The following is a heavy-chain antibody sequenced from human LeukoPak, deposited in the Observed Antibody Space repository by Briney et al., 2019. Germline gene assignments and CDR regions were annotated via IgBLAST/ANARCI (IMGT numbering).Heavy chain of an antibody. CDR1: GFTFDDYA. CDR3: AKGRLWFGELDAFDI. Sequence: GGSLRLSCAASGFTFDDYAMHRVRQAPGKGLEWVSGISWNSGSIGYADSVKGRFTISRDNAKNSLYLQMNSLRAEDTALYYCAKGRLWFGELDAFDIWGQGTMVTVSS. CDR2: ISWNSGSI. D-gene: IGHD3-10*01. J-gene: IGHJ3*02. V-gene: IGHV3-9*01.